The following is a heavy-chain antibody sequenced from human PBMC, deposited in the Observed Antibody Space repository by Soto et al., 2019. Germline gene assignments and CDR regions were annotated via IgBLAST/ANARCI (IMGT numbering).Heavy chain of an antibody. V-gene: IGHV3-9*01. CDR1: AFNFDAYA. J-gene: IGHJ4*02. Sequence: GGSLRLSCTASAFNFDAYAMHWVRQAPGKGLEWVSGISWKSATIAYADSVKGRFTISRDNAKNSLYLQMNSLTTEDTAFYYCAKSTTRWFYFDSWGRGTLVTVSS. D-gene: IGHD2-15*01. CDR2: ISWKSATI. CDR3: AKSTTRWFYFDS.